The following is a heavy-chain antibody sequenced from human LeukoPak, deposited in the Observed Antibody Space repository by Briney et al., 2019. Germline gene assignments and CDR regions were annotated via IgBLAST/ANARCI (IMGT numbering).Heavy chain of an antibody. CDR2: INSDGSNT. CDR1: GFTFSSYW. V-gene: IGHV3-74*01. Sequence: GGSLRLSCAASGFTFSSYWMHWVRQVPGKGLVWVSRINSDGSNTSYADSVKGRFTISRDNAKNTLYLQMNSLRAEDTAVYYCAREFFGVDLFSWGQGTLVTVSS. CDR3: AREFFGVDLFS. J-gene: IGHJ5*02. D-gene: IGHD3-3*01.